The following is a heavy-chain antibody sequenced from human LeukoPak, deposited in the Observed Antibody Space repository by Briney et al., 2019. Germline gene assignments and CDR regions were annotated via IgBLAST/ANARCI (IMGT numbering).Heavy chain of an antibody. Sequence: TLSLTCAVYGGSFSGYYWSWIRQPPGKGLEWIGEINHSGSTNYNPSLKSRVTISVDTSKNQFSLKLSSVTAADTAVYYCARGFQQLASLWGQGTLVTVSS. CDR2: INHSGST. D-gene: IGHD6-13*01. CDR1: GGSFSGYY. V-gene: IGHV4-34*01. J-gene: IGHJ4*02. CDR3: ARGFQQLASL.